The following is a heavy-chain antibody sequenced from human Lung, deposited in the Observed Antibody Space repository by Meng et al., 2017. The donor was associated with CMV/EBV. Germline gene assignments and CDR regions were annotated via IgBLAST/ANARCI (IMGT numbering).Heavy chain of an antibody. Sequence: QLRGPGPRLVTPSGTLSLTCGVPGSSISSNIRWTWVRQPPGKGLEWIGDIDDSGSTNYNPSLNSRISISLDKSKNHFSLKVNSVTAADTAVYYCARGKQDAWELLAYWGQGALVTVSS. CDR1: GSSISSNIR. D-gene: IGHD1-26*01. CDR2: IDDSGST. CDR3: ARGKQDAWELLAY. V-gene: IGHV4-4*02. J-gene: IGHJ4*02.